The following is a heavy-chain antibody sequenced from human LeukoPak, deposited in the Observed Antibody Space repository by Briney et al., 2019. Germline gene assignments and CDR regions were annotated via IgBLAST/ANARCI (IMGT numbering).Heavy chain of an antibody. D-gene: IGHD6-13*01. Sequence: ASVKVSCKASGYTFTSYDINWVRQATGQGLEWMGWMNPNSGNTGYAQKFQGRVTMTRNTSISTAYMELSSLRSEDTAVYYCTRQTGQQLATAYYYYYMDVWGKGTTVTVSS. CDR3: TRQTGQQLATAYYYYYMDV. CDR1: GYTFTSYD. CDR2: MNPNSGNT. J-gene: IGHJ6*03. V-gene: IGHV1-8*01.